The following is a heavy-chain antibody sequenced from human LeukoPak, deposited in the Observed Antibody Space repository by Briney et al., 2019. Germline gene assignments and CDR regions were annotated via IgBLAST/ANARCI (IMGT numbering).Heavy chain of an antibody. Sequence: HSGGSLRLSCAASGFSVSNNYMNWVRQAPGKGLEWVAYISGGGGTIYYADSVKGRFTISRDNAKNSLYPQMDSLRAEDTAVYYCARNQEIDYYDSSGFYWGVEYWGQGTLVTVSS. J-gene: IGHJ4*02. V-gene: IGHV3-48*01. CDR3: ARNQEIDYYDSSGFYWGVEY. D-gene: IGHD3-22*01. CDR2: ISGGGGTI. CDR1: GFSVSNNY.